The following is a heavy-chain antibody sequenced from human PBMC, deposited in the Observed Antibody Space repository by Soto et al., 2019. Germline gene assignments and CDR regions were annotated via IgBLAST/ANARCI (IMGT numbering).Heavy chain of an antibody. D-gene: IGHD6-13*01. CDR2: INAANGDT. CDR1: GYTFTSYG. Sequence: ASVKVSCKASGYTFTSYGIHWVRQAPGQRLEWMGWINAANGDTKYSPKFQGRVTITRDTSASTAYMELSSLRSEDTAVYYCVRRHVSATGIDWFDPWGQGTLVTVFS. V-gene: IGHV1-3*01. J-gene: IGHJ5*02. CDR3: VRRHVSATGIDWFDP.